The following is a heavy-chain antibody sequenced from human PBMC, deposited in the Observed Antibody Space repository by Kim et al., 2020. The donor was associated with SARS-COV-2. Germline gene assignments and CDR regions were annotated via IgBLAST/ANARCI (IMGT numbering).Heavy chain of an antibody. Sequence: GGSLRLSCAASGFTFSTYNMNWVRQAPGKGLEWVSYIISSSSTIYSADSVNGLFTISRDNAKKSLFLLMNRRRAEDTSVYCCARGGVGEFGDAWGQGTLV. CDR2: IISSSSTI. CDR3: ARGGVGEFGDA. CDR1: GFTFSTYN. V-gene: IGHV3-48*04. J-gene: IGHJ5*02. D-gene: IGHD3-10*01.